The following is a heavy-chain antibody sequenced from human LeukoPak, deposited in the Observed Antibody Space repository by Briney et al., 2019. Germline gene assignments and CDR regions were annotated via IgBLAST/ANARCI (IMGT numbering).Heavy chain of an antibody. CDR2: IYYSGST. D-gene: IGHD3-3*01. J-gene: IGHJ4*02. V-gene: IGHV4-30-4*08. CDR1: GGSISSGDYY. Sequence: SQTLSLTCTVSGGSISSGDYYWSWIRQPPGKGLEWIGYIYYSGSTYYNPSLKSRVTISVDTSKNQFSLKLSSVTAADTAVYCCARHRKVYYDFWSGYYKGYFDYWGQGTLVTVSS. CDR3: ARHRKVYYDFWSGYYKGYFDY.